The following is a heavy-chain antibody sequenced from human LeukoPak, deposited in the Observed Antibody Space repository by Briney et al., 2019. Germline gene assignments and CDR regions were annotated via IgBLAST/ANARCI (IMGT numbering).Heavy chain of an antibody. Sequence: SETLSLTCTVSAGSISSGSYYWSWIRQPAGKGLELIGRIYTSGSTNYSPSLKSRVTISVDTSKNQFSLKLSSVTAADTALYYCARGWELLRAFDYWGQGTPVTVSS. J-gene: IGHJ4*02. D-gene: IGHD1-26*01. CDR1: AGSISSGSYY. V-gene: IGHV4-61*02. CDR2: IYTSGST. CDR3: ARGWELLRAFDY.